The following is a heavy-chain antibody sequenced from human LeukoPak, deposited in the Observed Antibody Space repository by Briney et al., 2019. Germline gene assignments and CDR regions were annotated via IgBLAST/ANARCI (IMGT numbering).Heavy chain of an antibody. J-gene: IGHJ4*02. CDR1: GGSISSSSYY. CDR2: IYYSGST. Sequence: SETLSLTCTVSGGSISSSSYYWGWIRQPPGKGLEWIGSIYYSGSTYYNPSLKSRVTISVDTSKNQFSLKLSSVTAADTAVYYWARHWFGELYLSGGQGPLVTVS. CDR3: ARHWFGELYLS. V-gene: IGHV4-39*01. D-gene: IGHD3-10*01.